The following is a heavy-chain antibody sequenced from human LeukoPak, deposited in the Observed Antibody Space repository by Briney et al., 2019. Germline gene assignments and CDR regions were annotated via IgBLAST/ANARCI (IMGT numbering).Heavy chain of an antibody. CDR3: ARGGWSRQTTKHPDY. D-gene: IGHD6-19*01. Sequence: ASVKVSCKASGYTFTGYYMHWVRQAPGQGLEWMGIINPSGGSTSYAQKFQGRVTMTRDTSTSTVYMELSSLRSEDTAVYYCARGGWSRQTTKHPDYWGQGTLVTVSS. V-gene: IGHV1-46*01. CDR2: INPSGGST. CDR1: GYTFTGYY. J-gene: IGHJ4*02.